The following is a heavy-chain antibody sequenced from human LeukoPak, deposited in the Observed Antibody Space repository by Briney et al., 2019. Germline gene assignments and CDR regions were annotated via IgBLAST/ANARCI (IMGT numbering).Heavy chain of an antibody. D-gene: IGHD2-15*01. CDR3: ARGRYCSGGSCYSEPTYYFDY. CDR2: IKQDGSEK. Sequence: GGSLRLSCAASGFTFSSYWMSWVRQAPGKGLEWVANIKQDGSEKYYVDSVKGRFTISRDNAKNSLYLQMNSLRAEDTAVYYCARGRYCSGGSCYSEPTYYFDYWGQGTLVTVSS. V-gene: IGHV3-7*01. CDR1: GFTFSSYW. J-gene: IGHJ4*02.